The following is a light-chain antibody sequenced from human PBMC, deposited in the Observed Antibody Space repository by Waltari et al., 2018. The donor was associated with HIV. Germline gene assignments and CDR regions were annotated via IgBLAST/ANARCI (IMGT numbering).Light chain of an antibody. CDR3: AAWDVSLNGLV. J-gene: IGLJ2*01. Sequence: QSVLTQPPSASGTPGQRVTISCSGSRSNIRSKTVNWYQQLPGTAPKLLIYRNDQRPSGVPDRFSGSKSGTSASLAISGLQSEEEAGYYWAAWDVSLNGLVFGGGTKLTVL. CDR2: RND. CDR1: RSNIRSKT. V-gene: IGLV1-44*01.